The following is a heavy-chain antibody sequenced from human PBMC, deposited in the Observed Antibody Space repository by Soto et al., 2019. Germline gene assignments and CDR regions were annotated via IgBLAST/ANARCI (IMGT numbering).Heavy chain of an antibody. D-gene: IGHD3-9*01. CDR1: GGSISSDRW. Sequence: QVKLQESGPGLEKPSGTLSLTFAVSGGSISSDRWWTWVRQAPGKGLEWIGEIHDSGSTNYNLSLKSRVTISLDKSKDQCSLEMTSVTAADTAIYYCAGQWAAGYGAFDPWGQGTLVTVSS. J-gene: IGHJ5*02. CDR2: IHDSGST. CDR3: AGQWAAGYGAFDP. V-gene: IGHV4-4*02.